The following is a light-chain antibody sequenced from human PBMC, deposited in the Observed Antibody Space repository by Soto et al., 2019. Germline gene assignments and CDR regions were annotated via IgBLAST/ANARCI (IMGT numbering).Light chain of an antibody. Sequence: DIQMTQSPSSLSASVGDRVTITCRASQNISTFLNWYQQEPGKAPKLLIYAASSLQGGVPSRFSGSGSGTDFTLTITSLQPEDFASYYRQQSYSTWCTFGQGTKLEIK. CDR3: QQSYSTWCT. CDR2: AAS. J-gene: IGKJ2*02. V-gene: IGKV1-39*01. CDR1: QNISTF.